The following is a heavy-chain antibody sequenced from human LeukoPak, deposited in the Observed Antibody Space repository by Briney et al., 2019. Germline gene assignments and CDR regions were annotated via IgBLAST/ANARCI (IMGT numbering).Heavy chain of an antibody. J-gene: IGHJ3*02. CDR1: GYTFTGYY. CDR2: INPNSGGT. Sequence: GASVKVSCKASGYTFTGYYMHWVRQAPGQGLEWMGWINPNSGGTNYAQKFQGWVTMTRDTSISTAYMELSRLRSDDTAVYYCARESARQLERRRAFDIWAKGQWSPSLQ. D-gene: IGHD1-1*01. CDR3: ARESARQLERRRAFDI. V-gene: IGHV1-2*04.